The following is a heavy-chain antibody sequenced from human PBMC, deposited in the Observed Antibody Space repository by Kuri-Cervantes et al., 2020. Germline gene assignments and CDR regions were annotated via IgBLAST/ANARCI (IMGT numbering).Heavy chain of an antibody. Sequence: GESLKISCAASGFTFSSYWMSWVRQAPGKGLGWVANIKQDGSEKYYVDSVKGRFTISRDNAKNSLYLQMNSLRAEDTAVYYCARDPCSGGSCYPGAFDIWGQGTMVTVSS. V-gene: IGHV3-7*01. CDR2: IKQDGSEK. D-gene: IGHD2-15*01. J-gene: IGHJ3*02. CDR1: GFTFSSYW. CDR3: ARDPCSGGSCYPGAFDI.